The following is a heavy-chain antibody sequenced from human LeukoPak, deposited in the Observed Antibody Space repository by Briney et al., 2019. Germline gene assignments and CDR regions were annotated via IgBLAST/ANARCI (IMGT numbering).Heavy chain of an antibody. D-gene: IGHD3-3*01. V-gene: IGHV3-64*01. Sequence: PGGSLRLSCAASGFTFSDYSMNWIRQAPGKGLEYVSAISSNGGSTYYANSVKGRFTISRDNSKNTLYLQMGSLRAEDMAVYYCVRKSEYYYYMDVWGKGTTVTVSS. CDR1: GFTFSDYS. CDR2: ISSNGGST. CDR3: VRKSEYYYYMDV. J-gene: IGHJ6*03.